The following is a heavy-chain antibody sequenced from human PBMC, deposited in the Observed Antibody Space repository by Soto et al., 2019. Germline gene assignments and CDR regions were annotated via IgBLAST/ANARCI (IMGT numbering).Heavy chain of an antibody. CDR2: IYYSGST. CDR3: AREKMGLKLNACDI. J-gene: IGHJ3*02. CDR1: GGSISSYY. V-gene: IGHV4-59*01. D-gene: IGHD3-16*01. Sequence: SETLSLTCTVSGGSISSYYWSWIRQPPGKGLEWIGYIYYSGSTNYNPSLKSRVTISVDTSKNQFSLKLSSVTAGDTAVYYCAREKMGLKLNACDIWGQGTMVTVSS.